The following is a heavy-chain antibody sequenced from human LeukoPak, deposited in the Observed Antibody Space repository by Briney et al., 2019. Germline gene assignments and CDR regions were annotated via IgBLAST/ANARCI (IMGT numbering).Heavy chain of an antibody. V-gene: IGHV1-2*02. CDR1: GYTFTGYY. CDR3: ARWSYYDSSGLKSFDY. J-gene: IGHJ4*02. CDR2: INPNSGGT. D-gene: IGHD3-22*01. Sequence: ASVKVSCKASGYTFTGYYMHWVRQAPGQGLEWMGWINPNSGGTNYAQKFQGRVTMTRDTSISTAYMELSRLRSDDTAVYYCARWSYYDSSGLKSFDYWGQGTLVTVSS.